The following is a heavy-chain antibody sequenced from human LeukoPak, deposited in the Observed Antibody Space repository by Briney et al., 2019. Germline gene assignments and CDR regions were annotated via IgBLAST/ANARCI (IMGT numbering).Heavy chain of an antibody. Sequence: SETLSLTCTVSGGSISSYYWSWIRQPPGKGLEWIRYIYYSGSTNYNPSLKSRVTISVDTSKNQFSLKLSSVTAADTAVYYCARVPLGYCSSTSCPYYYYYGMDVWGKGTTVTVSS. V-gene: IGHV4-59*01. CDR1: GGSISSYY. CDR2: IYYSGST. J-gene: IGHJ6*04. D-gene: IGHD2-2*01. CDR3: ARVPLGYCSSTSCPYYYYYGMDV.